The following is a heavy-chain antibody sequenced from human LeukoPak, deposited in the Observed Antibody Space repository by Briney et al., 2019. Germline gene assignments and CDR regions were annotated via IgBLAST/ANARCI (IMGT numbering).Heavy chain of an antibody. CDR1: GFTFSSYA. CDR2: ISGSGGST. CDR3: AKDQGAIMITFGGYFDY. V-gene: IGHV3-23*01. Sequence: PGRSLRLSCAASGFTFSSYAMSWVRQAPGKGLEWVSAISGSGGSTYYADSVKGRFTISRDNSKNTLYLQMNSLRAEDTAVYYCAKDQGAIMITFGGYFDYWGQGTLVTVSS. D-gene: IGHD3-16*01. J-gene: IGHJ4*02.